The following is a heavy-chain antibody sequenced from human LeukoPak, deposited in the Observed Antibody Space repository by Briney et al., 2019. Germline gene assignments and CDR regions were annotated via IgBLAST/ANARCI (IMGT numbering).Heavy chain of an antibody. CDR1: GFTFSTYA. CDR3: ARRSTVTQFDY. CDR2: ISSSGSII. V-gene: IGHV3-48*03. J-gene: IGHJ4*02. Sequence: GGSLRLSCAASGFTFSTYAMNWVRQAPGKGLEWVSYISSSGSIIYYADSVKGRFTISRDNAKNSLYLQMNSLRAEDTAVYYCARRSTVTQFDYWGQGTLVTVSS. D-gene: IGHD4-17*01.